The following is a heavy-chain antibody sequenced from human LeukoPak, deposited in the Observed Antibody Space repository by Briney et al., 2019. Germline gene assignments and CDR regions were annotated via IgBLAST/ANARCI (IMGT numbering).Heavy chain of an antibody. CDR2: INEGGSRT. CDR1: GFTFSYYW. Sequence: GGSLRLSCAASGFTFSYYWMYCVRQAPGKGLVWVSRINEGGSRTIYADFVKGRFTISRDNAKNTLYLQMNSLGVEDTAVYYCARALYRDSVGADNWGQGTLVTVSS. V-gene: IGHV3-74*01. J-gene: IGHJ4*02. D-gene: IGHD4-17*01. CDR3: ARALYRDSVGADN.